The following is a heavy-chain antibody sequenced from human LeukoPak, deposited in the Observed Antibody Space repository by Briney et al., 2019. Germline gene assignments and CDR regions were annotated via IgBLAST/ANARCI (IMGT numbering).Heavy chain of an antibody. Sequence: GGSLRLSCAASGFTFNSYSIVWVRQAPGKGLEWVSYVSYSGTTTYYADSVKGRFTISRDNGKNSVSLQMDSLRAEDTAVYYCARAFDGSGRFDYWGQGTLVTVSS. V-gene: IGHV3-48*01. CDR1: GFTFNSYS. CDR2: VSYSGTTT. CDR3: ARAFDGSGRFDY. D-gene: IGHD3-10*01. J-gene: IGHJ4*02.